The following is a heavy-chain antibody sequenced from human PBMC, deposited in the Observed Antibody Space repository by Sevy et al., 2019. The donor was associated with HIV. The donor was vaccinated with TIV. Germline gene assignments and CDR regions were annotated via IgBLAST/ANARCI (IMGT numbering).Heavy chain of an antibody. J-gene: IGHJ4*02. D-gene: IGHD3-16*02. V-gene: IGHV4-59*01. CDR1: GGSISGYY. CDR2: IYYSGST. Sequence: SETLSLTCTVSGGSISGYYWSWIRQPPGKGLEWIGYIYYSGSTNYNPSLKNRVTMSVDTSKNQFYLMMSSMTAPDTAVYYGSRTPVIMITSGGVIALRQIDFWGQGTLVTVSS. CDR3: SRTPVIMITSGGVIALRQIDF.